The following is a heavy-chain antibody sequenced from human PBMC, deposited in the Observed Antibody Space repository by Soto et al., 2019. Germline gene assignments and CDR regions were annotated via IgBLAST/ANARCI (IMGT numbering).Heavy chain of an antibody. D-gene: IGHD2-15*01. Sequence: QVQLQESGPGLVKPSETLSLTCTVSGGSISSYYWSWIRQPPGKGLEWIGYIYYSGSTNYNPSLKSRVTRSVDTSKNQFSLKLSSVTAADTAVYYCARGGGCSGGSCYSDNYGMDVWGQGTTVTVSS. V-gene: IGHV4-59*01. J-gene: IGHJ6*02. CDR3: ARGGGCSGGSCYSDNYGMDV. CDR2: IYYSGST. CDR1: GGSISSYY.